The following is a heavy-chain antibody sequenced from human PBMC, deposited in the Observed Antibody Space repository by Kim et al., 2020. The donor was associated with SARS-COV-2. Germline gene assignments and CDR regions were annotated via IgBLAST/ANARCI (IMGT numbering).Heavy chain of an antibody. CDR3: ARGRGRSFWSGYSPGWFDP. D-gene: IGHD3-3*01. J-gene: IGHJ5*02. V-gene: IGHV4-34*01. Sequence: SRFTISVDTSKNQFSLKLSSVTAADTAVYYCARGRGRSFWSGYSPGWFDPWGQGTLVTVSS.